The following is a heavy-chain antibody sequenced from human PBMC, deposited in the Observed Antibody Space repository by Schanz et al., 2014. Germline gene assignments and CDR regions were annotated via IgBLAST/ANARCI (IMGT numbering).Heavy chain of an antibody. Sequence: QVQLLQSGSEVKKPGASVKVSCEISGYTVSALAMHWVRQAPGKGLEWLGGFDVEDGETIYAQKFQGRVTMTEDTSTETAYMELSGLRSGDTAVEYCATNSPFRMVRGSNAFDAWGQGTMVTVSS. CDR3: ATNSPFRMVRGSNAFDA. CDR2: FDVEDGET. J-gene: IGHJ3*01. V-gene: IGHV1-24*01. D-gene: IGHD3-10*01. CDR1: GYTVSALA.